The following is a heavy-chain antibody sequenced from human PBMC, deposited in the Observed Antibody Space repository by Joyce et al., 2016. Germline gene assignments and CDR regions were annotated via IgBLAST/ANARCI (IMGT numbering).Heavy chain of an antibody. CDR3: ARGWGRTFVY. D-gene: IGHD3-16*01. J-gene: IGHJ4*02. V-gene: IGHV1-69*06. Sequence: QVQLVQSGAEVKKPGSSVKVSCKASGGPFSSYAINWLRQAPGQGLEWMGGIIPSFGTTSYAQKYQGRVTITADKSTSAAYMELNSLGSDDTAVYYCARGWGRTFVYWGQGTLVTVAS. CDR2: IIPSFGTT. CDR1: GGPFSSYA.